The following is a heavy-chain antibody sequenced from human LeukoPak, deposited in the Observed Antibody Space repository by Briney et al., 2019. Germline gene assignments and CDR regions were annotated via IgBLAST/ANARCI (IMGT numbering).Heavy chain of an antibody. J-gene: IGHJ6*02. D-gene: IGHD2-15*01. Sequence: ASVKVSCKASGYTFTGYYMHWVRQAPGQGLEWMGWINPNSGGTNYAQKFQGRVTMTRDTSISTAYMELSRLRSDDTAVYYCARGLSDCSGGSCYMAYYYYYGMDVWGQGTTVTVSS. CDR1: GYTFTGYY. V-gene: IGHV1-2*02. CDR3: ARGLSDCSGGSCYMAYYYYYGMDV. CDR2: INPNSGGT.